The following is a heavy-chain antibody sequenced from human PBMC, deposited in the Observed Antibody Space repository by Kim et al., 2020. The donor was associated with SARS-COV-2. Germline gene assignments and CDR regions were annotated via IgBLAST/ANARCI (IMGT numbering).Heavy chain of an antibody. J-gene: IGHJ4*01. Sequence: GGSLRLSCAASEFTFSSYWMHWVRQAPGKGLVWVSRINTDGSTTNYADSVKGRFTISRDNAKNTLYLQMNSLRAEDTAVYYCARGMKDYYGNDYWGQGTL. V-gene: IGHV3-74*01. CDR2: INTDGSTT. D-gene: IGHD1-26*01. CDR3: ARGMKDYYGNDY. CDR1: EFTFSSYW.